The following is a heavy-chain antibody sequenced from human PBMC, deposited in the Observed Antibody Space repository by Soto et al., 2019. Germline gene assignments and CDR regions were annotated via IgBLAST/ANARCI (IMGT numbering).Heavy chain of an antibody. Sequence: SETLSLTCAVYGGSFSGYYWSWIRQPPGKGLEWIGEINHSGSTNYNPSLKSRVTISVDTSKNQFSLKLSSVTAADTAVYYCARGDYGDYSIPLGPSYYYGMDVWGQGTTVTVSS. CDR1: GGSFSGYY. V-gene: IGHV4-34*01. CDR2: INHSGST. J-gene: IGHJ6*02. CDR3: ARGDYGDYSIPLGPSYYYGMDV. D-gene: IGHD4-17*01.